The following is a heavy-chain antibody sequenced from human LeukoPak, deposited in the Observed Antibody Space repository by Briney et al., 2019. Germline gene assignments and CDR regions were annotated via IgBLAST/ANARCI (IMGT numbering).Heavy chain of an antibody. CDR2: ISYDGSDK. D-gene: IGHD2-2*01. CDR1: GFTFSSYG. Sequence: GGSPRLSCAASGFTFSSYGMHWVRQVPGKGLEWVAVISYDGSDKYYADSVKGRFTISRDNSKNTLYLQMNSLRAEDTAVYYCAKARTCSATTSCYRHDAFDIWGQGTMVTVSS. CDR3: AKARTCSATTSCYRHDAFDI. V-gene: IGHV3-30*18. J-gene: IGHJ3*02.